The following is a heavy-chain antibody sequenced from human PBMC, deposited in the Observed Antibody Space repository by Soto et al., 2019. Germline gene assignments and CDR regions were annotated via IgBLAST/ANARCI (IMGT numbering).Heavy chain of an antibody. V-gene: IGHV1-69*01. Sequence: QVQLEQSGAEVKKPGSSVRVSCKVSGGSFSTHGISWVRQAPGRGLEWLGGIIPSFGSSAYAQRFPGRVAVTTDGSTTTAYMDLTRLTSEATALVYCERGKGGWAYGVDLCGRGTLVTVAS. CDR2: IIPSFGSS. CDR1: GGSFSTHG. CDR3: ERGKGGWAYGVDL. J-gene: IGHJ2*01. D-gene: IGHD3-10*01.